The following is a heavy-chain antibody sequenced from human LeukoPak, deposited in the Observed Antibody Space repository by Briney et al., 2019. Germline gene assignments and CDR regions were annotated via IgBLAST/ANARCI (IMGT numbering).Heavy chain of an antibody. Sequence: GGSLRLSCAASGFTFDDYAMHWVRQAPGKGLEWISGISWNSGSIGYADSVKGRFTISRDNAKNSLYLQMNSLRAEDTALYYCAKLGCSSTSCYTSRDAFDIWGQGTMVTVSS. CDR2: ISWNSGSI. J-gene: IGHJ3*02. D-gene: IGHD2-2*02. CDR1: GFTFDDYA. V-gene: IGHV3-9*01. CDR3: AKLGCSSTSCYTSRDAFDI.